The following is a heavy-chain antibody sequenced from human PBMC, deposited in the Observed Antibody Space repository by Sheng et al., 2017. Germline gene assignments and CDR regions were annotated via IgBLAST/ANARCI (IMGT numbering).Heavy chain of an antibody. V-gene: IGHV3-30-3*01. J-gene: IGHJ4*02. CDR1: GFTFSSYA. CDR3: ARENFMVQGVIGY. Sequence: QVQLVESGGGVVQPGRSLRLSCAASGFTFSSYAMHWVRQAPGKGLEWVAVISYDGSNKYYADSVKGRFTISRDNSKNTLYLQMNSLRAEDTAVYYCARENFMVQGVIGYWGQGTLVTVSS. CDR2: ISYDGSNK. D-gene: IGHD3-10*01.